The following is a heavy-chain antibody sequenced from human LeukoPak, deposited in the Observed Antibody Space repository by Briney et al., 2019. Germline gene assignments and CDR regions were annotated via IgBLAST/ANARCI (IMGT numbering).Heavy chain of an antibody. CDR1: GFTFSSYG. CDR3: AKGVGATSGDY. J-gene: IGHJ4*02. Sequence: GGPLRLSCAASGFTFSSYGMHWVRQAPGKGLEWVAVISYDGSNKYYADSVKGRFTISRDNSKNTLYLQMNSLRAEDTAVYYCAKGVGATSGDYWGQGTLVTVSS. V-gene: IGHV3-30*18. D-gene: IGHD1-26*01. CDR2: ISYDGSNK.